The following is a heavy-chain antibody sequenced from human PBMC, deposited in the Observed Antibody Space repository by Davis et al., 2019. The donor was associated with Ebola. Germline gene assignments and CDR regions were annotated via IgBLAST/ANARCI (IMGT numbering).Heavy chain of an antibody. CDR1: GGSFSGYY. V-gene: IGHV4-34*01. D-gene: IGHD3-3*01. J-gene: IGHJ4*03. CDR2: INHSGST. Sequence: MPSETLSLTCAVYGGSFSGYYWSWIRQPPGKGLEWIGEINHSGSTNYNPSLKSRVTISVDTSKNQFSLKLSSVTAADTAVYYCARIKIFGVVITRGYFDYWGQGTTVTVSS. CDR3: ARIKIFGVVITRGYFDY.